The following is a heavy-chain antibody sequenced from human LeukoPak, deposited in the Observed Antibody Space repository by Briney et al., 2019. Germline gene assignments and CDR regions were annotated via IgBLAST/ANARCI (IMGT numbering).Heavy chain of an antibody. CDR3: ARRREIVVVIPSDAFDI. Sequence: SETLSLTGTLSGRSVGSSSYYWGWIRQPPGKGLEWIGSIYYSGSTYYNPSLKSRVTISVDTSKNQFSLKLSSVTAADTAVYSCARRREIVVVIPSDAFDIWGQGTMVTVSS. CDR1: GRSVGSSSYY. J-gene: IGHJ3*02. D-gene: IGHD3-22*01. V-gene: IGHV4-39*01. CDR2: IYYSGST.